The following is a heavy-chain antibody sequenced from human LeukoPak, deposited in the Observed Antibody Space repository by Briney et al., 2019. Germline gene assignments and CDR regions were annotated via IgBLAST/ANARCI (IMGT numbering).Heavy chain of an antibody. CDR3: ATNVDIVATMPMN. CDR1: GYTFTGYY. Sequence: ASVKVSCKASGYTFTGYYMHWVRQAPGQGLEWMGWISAYNGNTNYAQKLQGRVTMTTDTSTSTAYMELRSLRSDDTAVYYCATNVDIVATMPMNWGQGTLVTVSS. D-gene: IGHD5-12*01. V-gene: IGHV1-18*04. CDR2: ISAYNGNT. J-gene: IGHJ4*02.